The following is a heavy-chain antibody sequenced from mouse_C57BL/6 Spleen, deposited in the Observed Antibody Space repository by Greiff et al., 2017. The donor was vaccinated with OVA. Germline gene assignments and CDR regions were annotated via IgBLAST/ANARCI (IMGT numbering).Heavy chain of an antibody. V-gene: IGHV1-82*01. CDR2: IYPGDGDT. D-gene: IGHD1-1*01. J-gene: IGHJ2*01. Sequence: QVQLQQSGPELVKPGASVKISCKASGYAFSSSWMNWVKQRPGKGLEWIGRIYPGDGDTNYNGKFKGKATLTADKSSSTAYMQLRSLTSEDSAVYFCARSTVAPYYFDYWGQGTTRTVSS. CDR1: GYAFSSSW. CDR3: ARSTVAPYYFDY.